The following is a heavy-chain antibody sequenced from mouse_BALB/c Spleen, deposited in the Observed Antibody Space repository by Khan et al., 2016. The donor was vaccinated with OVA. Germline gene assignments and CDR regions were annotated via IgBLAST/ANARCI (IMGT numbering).Heavy chain of an antibody. Sequence: QVQLQQSGPGLVAPSQSLSITCTVSGFSLTSYGVHWVRQPPGKGLEWLGVIWAGGSTNYNSALMSRLSISKDNSKSQVFLKMNSLQTDDTAIYYCARAKGWDNAMDYWGQGTSVTVSS. D-gene: IGHD4-1*01. CDR2: IWAGGST. V-gene: IGHV2-9*02. CDR1: GFSLTSYG. CDR3: ARAKGWDNAMDY. J-gene: IGHJ4*01.